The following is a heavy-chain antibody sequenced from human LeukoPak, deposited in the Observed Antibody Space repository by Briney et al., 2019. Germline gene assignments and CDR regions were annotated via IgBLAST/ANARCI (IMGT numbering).Heavy chain of an antibody. CDR2: INHSGST. CDR3: ARKPGRITMVWETRFDP. Sequence: SETLSLTCAVYGGSFSGYYWSWIRQPPGKGLEWIGEINHSGSTNYNPSLKSRVTISVDTSKNQFSLKLSSVTAADTAVYYCARKPGRITMVWETRFDPWGQGTLVTVSS. CDR1: GGSFSGYY. V-gene: IGHV4-34*01. J-gene: IGHJ5*02. D-gene: IGHD3-10*01.